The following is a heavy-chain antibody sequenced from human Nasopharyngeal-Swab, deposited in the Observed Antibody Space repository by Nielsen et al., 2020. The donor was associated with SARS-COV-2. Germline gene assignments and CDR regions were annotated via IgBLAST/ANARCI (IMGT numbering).Heavy chain of an antibody. V-gene: IGHV3-7*01. CDR1: GFTFSRYW. Sequence: GESLKISCAGSGFTFSRYWMSWVRQAPGKGLEWVANIKQDGSEKYYEDSVKGRFTISRDNAKNSLYLQMNSLRAEDTAVYHCARDKGMRDYVWGSYRSSYYYYYGMDVWGQGTTVTVSS. CDR2: IKQDGSEK. D-gene: IGHD3-16*02. CDR3: ARDKGMRDYVWGSYRSSYYYYYGMDV. J-gene: IGHJ6*02.